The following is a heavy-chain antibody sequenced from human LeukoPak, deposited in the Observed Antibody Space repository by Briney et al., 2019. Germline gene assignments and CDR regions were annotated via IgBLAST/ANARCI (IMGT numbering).Heavy chain of an antibody. Sequence: SETLSLTCIVSGDSISSSNGFWGWIRQPPGKGLEWIGSIYYGASTYYNPSLKSRVTIFVDTSKNQFSLKLTSVTAADTAVYYCVKQGNGGFFQYWGQGPLVTVSS. CDR1: GDSISSSNGF. CDR2: IYYGAST. CDR3: VKQGNGGFFQY. V-gene: IGHV4-39*01. J-gene: IGHJ1*01.